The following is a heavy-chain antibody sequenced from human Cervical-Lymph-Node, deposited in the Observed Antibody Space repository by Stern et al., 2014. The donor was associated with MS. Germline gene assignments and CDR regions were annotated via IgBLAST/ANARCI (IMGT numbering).Heavy chain of an antibody. D-gene: IGHD2-15*01. Sequence: VQLVESGGGVVQPGKSLRLSCAASGFIFSTYAMHWVRQAPGKGLEWVAVISYDGSDKSYADVVKGRFTISRDNSKNTLYLQMDSLRAEDTAVYYCATDDCSGGSCSYFDYWGQGLLVTVSS. CDR2: ISYDGSDK. J-gene: IGHJ4*02. V-gene: IGHV3-30-3*01. CDR3: ATDDCSGGSCSYFDY. CDR1: GFIFSTYA.